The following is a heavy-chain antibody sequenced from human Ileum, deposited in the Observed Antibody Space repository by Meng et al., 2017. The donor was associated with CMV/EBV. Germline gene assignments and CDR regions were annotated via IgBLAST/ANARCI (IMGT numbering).Heavy chain of an antibody. Sequence: QVQLQESGPGLVKPSQTLSLTCTVSGGSISRGNYYSSWIRQPAGKGLEWIGRIYTNGRATYNPSLESRVAISLDTSKNQFSLKLNSVTAADTAVYYCAREPPGYWGQGILVTVSS. CDR2: IYTNGRA. CDR3: AREPPGY. CDR1: GGSISRGNYY. V-gene: IGHV4-61*02. J-gene: IGHJ4*02.